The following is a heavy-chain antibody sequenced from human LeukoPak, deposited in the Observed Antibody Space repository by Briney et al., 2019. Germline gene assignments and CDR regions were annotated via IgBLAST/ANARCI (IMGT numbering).Heavy chain of an antibody. CDR3: ASPTSYLPGTGLHFDF. Sequence: HGGSVSVSCKASGGTFSRLAISWVRQAPGLGLEWMGRIFPSFGTTNYAQNFQGRVTIAADKSTSTAYMELSRLKSEETAMYFCASPTSYLPGTGLHFDFWGQGTLVTVSS. D-gene: IGHD2-8*02. J-gene: IGHJ4*02. V-gene: IGHV1-69*06. CDR1: GGTFSRLA. CDR2: IFPSFGTT.